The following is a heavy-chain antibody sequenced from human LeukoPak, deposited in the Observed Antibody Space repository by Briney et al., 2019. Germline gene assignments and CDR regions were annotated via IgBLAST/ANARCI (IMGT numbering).Heavy chain of an antibody. J-gene: IGHJ4*02. Sequence: PGGSLRLSCAASGFTFSSYEMNWVRQAPGKGLVWVSRIHSDGSSTSYADSVKGRFTISRDNAKNTLYLQMNSLRAEDTAVYYCAGGIAAADMWGQGTLVTVSS. CDR3: AGGIAAADM. D-gene: IGHD6-13*01. V-gene: IGHV3-74*01. CDR2: IHSDGSST. CDR1: GFTFSSYE.